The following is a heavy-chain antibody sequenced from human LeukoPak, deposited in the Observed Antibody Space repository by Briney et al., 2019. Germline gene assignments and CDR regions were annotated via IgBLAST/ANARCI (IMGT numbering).Heavy chain of an antibody. CDR1: GGSFSGYY. CDR3: ARGTQFYYYYSYMDV. V-gene: IGHV4-34*01. CDR2: INHGVGT. J-gene: IGHJ6*03. Sequence: PSQTLSLTCAVYGGSFSGYYWTWIRQSPGKGLEWIGEINHGVGTNYNPSLKSRVTIAEDTSKNQFSLKLTSVTAAETAVYYCARGTQFYYYYSYMDVWGKGTTVTVSS.